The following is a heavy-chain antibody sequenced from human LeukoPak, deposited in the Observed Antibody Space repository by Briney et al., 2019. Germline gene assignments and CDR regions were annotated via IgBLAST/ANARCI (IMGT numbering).Heavy chain of an antibody. Sequence: ASVKVSSKASGYTFTSYGISWVRQAPGQGLEWMGWISAYNGNTKYAQKFQGRVTMTTDTSTNTAYMELRSLRSDDTAVYYCARSPKGEGYDYVWGTYPPWFDYWGQGTLVTVSS. J-gene: IGHJ4*02. CDR3: ARSPKGEGYDYVWGTYPPWFDY. V-gene: IGHV1-18*01. CDR1: GYTFTSYG. CDR2: ISAYNGNT. D-gene: IGHD3-16*02.